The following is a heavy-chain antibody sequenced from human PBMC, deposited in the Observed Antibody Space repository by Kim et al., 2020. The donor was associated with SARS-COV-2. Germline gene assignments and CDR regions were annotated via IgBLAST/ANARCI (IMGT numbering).Heavy chain of an antibody. D-gene: IGHD3-22*01. CDR1: GYTFTSYY. CDR2: INPSGGST. J-gene: IGHJ5*02. CDR3: ARGGDSSGYYYGGWFDP. Sequence: ASVKVSCKASGYTFTSYYMHWVRQAPGQGLEWMGIINPSGGSTSYAQKFQGRVTMTRDTSTSTVYMELSSLRSEDTAVYYCARGGDSSGYYYGGWFDPWGQGTLVTVSS. V-gene: IGHV1-46*01.